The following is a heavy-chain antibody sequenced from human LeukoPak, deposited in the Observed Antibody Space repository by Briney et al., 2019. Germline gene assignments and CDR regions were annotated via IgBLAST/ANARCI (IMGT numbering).Heavy chain of an antibody. V-gene: IGHV3-7*01. CDR2: IKRDGSEK. CDR1: GGTXSXYG. Sequence: XAAXGGTXSXYGMSWVRQAPGKGLEWVAHIKRDGSEKYYVDSVKGRFTIYRDNAKNSLYMQMNRLRAEDTAVYYCARDPNFQYCSGGSCSIDYCGQGTLVTVSS. D-gene: IGHD2-15*01. J-gene: IGHJ4*02. CDR3: ARDPNFQYCSGGSCSIDY.